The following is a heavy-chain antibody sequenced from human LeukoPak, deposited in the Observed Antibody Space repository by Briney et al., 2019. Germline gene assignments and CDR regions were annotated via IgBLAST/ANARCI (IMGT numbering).Heavy chain of an antibody. Sequence: GGSLRLSCAAARFTFSSYSMNWVRQAPGQGLEVVSYISSSGSTIYYADSVKGRFTISRDYAKDSLYLQMNSLRGEDTAVYYCARNYYASGSYFDYWGQGTLVTVSS. V-gene: IGHV3-48*04. CDR1: RFTFSSYS. CDR3: ARNYYASGSYFDY. CDR2: ISSSGSTI. J-gene: IGHJ4*02. D-gene: IGHD3-10*01.